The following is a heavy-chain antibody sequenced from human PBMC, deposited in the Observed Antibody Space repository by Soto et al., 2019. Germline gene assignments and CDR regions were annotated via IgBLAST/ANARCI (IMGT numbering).Heavy chain of an antibody. Sequence: QVQLQQSGPGLVRPSETLSLSCSVSGASVSSYYWSWVRQPPGKGLEWIGYIYYIRAYNYNPSLKSRVTISVDPSKNQFPLKLTSVTAADTAVYYCARTPETRDWLDPWGQGTLVTVSS. CDR3: ARTPETRDWLDP. CDR1: GASVSSYY. D-gene: IGHD1-7*01. CDR2: IYYIRAY. J-gene: IGHJ5*02. V-gene: IGHV4-59*02.